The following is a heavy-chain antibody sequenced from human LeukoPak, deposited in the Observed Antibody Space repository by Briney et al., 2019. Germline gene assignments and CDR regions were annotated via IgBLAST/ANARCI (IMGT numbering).Heavy chain of an antibody. J-gene: IGHJ4*02. D-gene: IGHD2-15*01. Sequence: SETLSLTCVVSGGSVSGYYWGWIRQPPGRGLEWIGYVYYSGSTNYNPSFKSRITISVDASRNQFSLQLSSVTAADTAVYYCARIHRYCSGGACYVLDNWGQGTLVAVSS. CDR1: GGSVSGYY. V-gene: IGHV4-59*02. CDR3: ARIHRYCSGGACYVLDN. CDR2: VYYSGST.